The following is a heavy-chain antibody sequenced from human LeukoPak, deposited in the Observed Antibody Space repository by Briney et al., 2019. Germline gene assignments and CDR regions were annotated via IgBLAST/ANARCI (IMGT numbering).Heavy chain of an antibody. CDR1: GFTFNRFC. CDR3: AKDLWASETVNDTPRLADS. D-gene: IGHD2-21*01. CDR2: IGGRGDNT. J-gene: IGHJ5*01. V-gene: IGHV3-23*01. Sequence: PGGSLRLSCGTSGFTFNRFCMSWVRQAPGKGLEWVSAIGGRGDNTWYADSVKGRFTISRDNSKNTLYLQMNSLRAEDTAMYYCAKDLWASETVNDTPRLADSSGQGTLVTVSS.